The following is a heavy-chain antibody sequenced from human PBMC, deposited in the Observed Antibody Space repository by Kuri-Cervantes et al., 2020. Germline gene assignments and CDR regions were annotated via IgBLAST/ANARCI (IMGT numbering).Heavy chain of an antibody. CDR1: GYTFTSYD. CDR2: INPNSGGT. Sequence: ASVKVSCKASGYTFTSYDINWVRQATGQGLEWMGRINPNSGGTNYAQKFQGRVTMTRDTSISTAYMELSRLRSDDTAVYYCARGLGGYGLWWGQGTLVTVSS. D-gene: IGHD3-16*01. V-gene: IGHV1-2*06. J-gene: IGHJ4*02. CDR3: ARGLGGYGLW.